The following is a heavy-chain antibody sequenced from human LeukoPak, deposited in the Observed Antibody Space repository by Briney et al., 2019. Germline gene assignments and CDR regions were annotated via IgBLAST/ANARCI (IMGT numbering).Heavy chain of an antibody. D-gene: IGHD3-3*01. CDR1: GYTFTSYD. J-gene: IGHJ4*02. Sequence: ASVKVSCKASGYTFTSYDINWVRQATGQGLEWMGWMNPNSGNTGYAQKFQGRVTMTRNTSISTVYMELSSLRSEDTAVYYCARGPGFWSGYYLDYWGQGTLVTVSS. CDR3: ARGPGFWSGYYLDY. CDR2: MNPNSGNT. V-gene: IGHV1-8*01.